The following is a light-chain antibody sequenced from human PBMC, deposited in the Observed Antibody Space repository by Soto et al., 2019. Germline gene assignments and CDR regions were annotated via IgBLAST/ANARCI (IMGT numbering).Light chain of an antibody. V-gene: IGKV3-20*01. Sequence: EIVSTQSPGTLSLSPGERATLSCRASQSVGSSYLAWYQQKPGQAPRLLIYDASSRATGIPDRFSGSGSGTDFTLTISRLEPEDFAVYYCQPYGSSRAFGQGTKVEIK. CDR3: QPYGSSRA. J-gene: IGKJ1*01. CDR1: QSVGSSY. CDR2: DAS.